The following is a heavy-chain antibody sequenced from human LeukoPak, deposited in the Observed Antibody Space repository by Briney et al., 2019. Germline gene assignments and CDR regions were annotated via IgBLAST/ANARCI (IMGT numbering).Heavy chain of an antibody. CDR1: GYTFTSYG. D-gene: IGHD4-17*01. Sequence: ASVKVSCKASGYTFTSYGISWVRQAPGQGLEWMGWISAYNGNTSYAQKFQGRVTMTRDTSTSTVYMELSSLRSEDTAVYYCARQTTFGMDVWGQGTTVTVSS. CDR2: ISAYNGNT. CDR3: ARQTTFGMDV. J-gene: IGHJ6*02. V-gene: IGHV1-18*01.